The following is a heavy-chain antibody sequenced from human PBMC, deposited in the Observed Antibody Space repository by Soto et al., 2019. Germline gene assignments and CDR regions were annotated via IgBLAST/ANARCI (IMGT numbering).Heavy chain of an antibody. CDR3: ARSIAVPSSHIDH. D-gene: IGHD6-6*01. Sequence: SETLSLTCRVSGGSMGGYYWSWIRQAPGKGLEWIGYVYYTGSTSYSPSLQSRVTISVDTSNKQFSLSLRLVTAADTAVYFCARSIAVPSSHIDHWGQGIRVTVSS. CDR1: GGSMGGYY. J-gene: IGHJ4*02. V-gene: IGHV4-59*01. CDR2: VYYTGST.